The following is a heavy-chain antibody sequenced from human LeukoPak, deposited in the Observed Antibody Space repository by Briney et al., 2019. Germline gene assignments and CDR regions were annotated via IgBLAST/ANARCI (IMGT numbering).Heavy chain of an antibody. CDR2: ISMSGSVI. V-gene: IGHV3-48*03. J-gene: IGHJ4*02. CDR3: ARDGGRTASGFRPHYFDY. CDR1: GFTFSDYE. Sequence: GGSLRLSCAASGFTFSDYEMNWVRQAPGKGLEWVSYISMSGSVIHYADSVKGRFTFSRDNAKNSLYLQMNSLRAEDTAVYYCARDGGRTASGFRPHYFDYWGQGALVIVSS. D-gene: IGHD3-16*01.